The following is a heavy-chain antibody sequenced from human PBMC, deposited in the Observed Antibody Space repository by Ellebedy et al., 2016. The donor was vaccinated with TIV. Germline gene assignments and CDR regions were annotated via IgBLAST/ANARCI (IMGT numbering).Heavy chain of an antibody. CDR2: IDPDGSST. J-gene: IGHJ4*02. CDR3: VRAKAGTGSSDY. D-gene: IGHD3-10*01. CDR1: GFTFSGYW. Sequence: PGGSLRLSCAASGFTFSGYWMHWVRQAPGKGLVWVSRIDPDGSSTSYADSVKGRFTISRDNAKNTLYLQVNSLRAEDTAVYFCVRAKAGTGSSDYWGQGTLVTVSS. V-gene: IGHV3-74*01.